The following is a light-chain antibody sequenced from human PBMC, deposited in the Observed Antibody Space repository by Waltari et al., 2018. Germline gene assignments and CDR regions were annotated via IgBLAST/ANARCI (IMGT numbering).Light chain of an antibody. CDR3: QQYNNWPLYT. Sequence: ETVMTQSPAILSVSPGECATLSCRASQSIKSHLAWYQQKPGQAPRLLIYGASTRAAGIPARFSGGGSGTEFILTISSLQSEDFATYHCQQYNNWPLYTFGQGTKLEI. CDR2: GAS. V-gene: IGKV3-15*01. J-gene: IGKJ2*01. CDR1: QSIKSH.